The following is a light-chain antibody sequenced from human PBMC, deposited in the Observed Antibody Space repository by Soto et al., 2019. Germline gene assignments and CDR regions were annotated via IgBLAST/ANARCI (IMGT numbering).Light chain of an antibody. Sequence: QSVLTQPPSASGSPGQSVTISCTGTSSDVGGYNYVSWYQQHPGKAPKLMIYEVSKRPSGVSDRFSGSKSGNTASLTGSGLQAEDEADYYCSSYAGSNNLVVFGGGTKVTVL. CDR1: SSDVGGYNY. CDR2: EVS. V-gene: IGLV2-8*01. CDR3: SSYAGSNNLVV. J-gene: IGLJ2*01.